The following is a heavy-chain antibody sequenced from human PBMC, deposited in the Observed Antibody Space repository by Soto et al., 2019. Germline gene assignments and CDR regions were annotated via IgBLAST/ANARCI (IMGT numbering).Heavy chain of an antibody. CDR1: GESISSSSYY. Sequence: SETLSLTCIVSGESISSSSYYWGWIRQPPGKGLEWIGSIYYSGRTYYNPSFKSRVTISIDTSKNQFSLKLSSVTATDTAVYYCARQPTTVVTQAYFDHWGQGALVTVSS. CDR3: ARQPTTVVTQAYFDH. CDR2: IYYSGRT. V-gene: IGHV4-39*01. D-gene: IGHD2-21*02. J-gene: IGHJ4*02.